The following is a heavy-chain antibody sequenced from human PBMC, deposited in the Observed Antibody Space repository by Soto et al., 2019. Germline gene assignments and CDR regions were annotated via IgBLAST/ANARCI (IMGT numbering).Heavy chain of an antibody. CDR3: ARGLRYDSSGGADY. Sequence: QVQLQQWGAGLLKPSETLSLTCAVYGGSFSGYYWSWIRQPPGKGLEWIGEINHSGSTNYNPSLKSRVTISVDTSKNQFSLKLSSVTAADTAVYYCARGLRYDSSGGADYWGQGTLVTVSS. CDR1: GGSFSGYY. J-gene: IGHJ4*02. D-gene: IGHD3-22*01. V-gene: IGHV4-34*01. CDR2: INHSGST.